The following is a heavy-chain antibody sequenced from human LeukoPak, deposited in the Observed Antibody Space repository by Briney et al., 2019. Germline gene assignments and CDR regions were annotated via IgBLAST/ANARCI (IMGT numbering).Heavy chain of an antibody. CDR3: ARRSRIAAAAPDY. Sequence: ASVKVSCKASGGTFSSYAISWVRQAPGQGLEWMGRIIPILGIANYAQKFRGRVTITADKSTSTAYMELSSLRSEDTAVYYCARRSRIAAAAPDYWGRGTLVTVSS. D-gene: IGHD6-13*01. V-gene: IGHV1-69*04. CDR1: GGTFSSYA. J-gene: IGHJ4*02. CDR2: IIPILGIA.